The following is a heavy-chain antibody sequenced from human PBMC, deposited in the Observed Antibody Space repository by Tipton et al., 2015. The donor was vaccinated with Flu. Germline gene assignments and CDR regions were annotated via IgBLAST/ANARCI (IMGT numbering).Heavy chain of an antibody. CDR2: ISSSGSTI. CDR1: GFTFSDYY. J-gene: IGHJ2*01. D-gene: IGHD3-3*01. CDR3: ARDYDFWSGYYWYFDL. V-gene: IGHV3-11*01. Sequence: SLRLSCVASGFTFSDYYMSWIRQAPGKGLEWVSYISSSGSTIYYADSVKGRFTISRDNAKNSLYLQMNSLRAEDTAVYYCARDYDFWSGYYWYFDLWGRGTLVTVSS.